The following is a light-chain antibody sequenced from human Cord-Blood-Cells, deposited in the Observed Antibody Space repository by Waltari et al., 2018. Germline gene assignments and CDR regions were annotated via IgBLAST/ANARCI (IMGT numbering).Light chain of an antibody. CDR1: SSNIGSNT. CDR2: SNN. CDR3: VAWDDSLNGWV. J-gene: IGLJ3*02. Sequence: QSVLTQPPSASGTPGRRVTISCSGSSSNIGSNTVNWYQQLPGTAPKLLIYSNNQRPSGVPDRFSGSKSGTSASLAISGLQSEDEADYYCVAWDDSLNGWVFGGGTKLTVL. V-gene: IGLV1-44*01.